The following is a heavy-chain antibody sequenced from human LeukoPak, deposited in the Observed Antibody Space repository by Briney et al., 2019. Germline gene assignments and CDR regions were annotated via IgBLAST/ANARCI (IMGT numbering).Heavy chain of an antibody. Sequence: GGSLRLSCAASGFTFTTYWLGWVRQPPGKGLEWVANIKQDGTEKYYVDSVKGRFTISRDNAKNSLYLQMNSLRAEDTAVYYCARAPYNWNDEGAFDIWGQGTMVTVSS. CDR1: GFTFTTYW. V-gene: IGHV3-7*01. CDR2: IKQDGTEK. D-gene: IGHD1-20*01. J-gene: IGHJ3*02. CDR3: ARAPYNWNDEGAFDI.